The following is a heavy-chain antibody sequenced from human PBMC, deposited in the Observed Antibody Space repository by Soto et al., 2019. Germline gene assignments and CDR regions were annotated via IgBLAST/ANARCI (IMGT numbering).Heavy chain of an antibody. CDR3: ARELGGYSLYYYYGMDV. CDR2: INPSGGST. D-gene: IGHD5-12*01. V-gene: IGHV1-46*01. CDR1: GYTFTSYY. Sequence: ASVKVSCKASGYTFTSYYMHWVRQAPGQGLEWMGIINPSGGSTSYAQKFQGRVTMTRDTSTSTVYMELSSLRSEDTAVYYCARELGGYSLYYYYGMDVWGQGTTVTAP. J-gene: IGHJ6*02.